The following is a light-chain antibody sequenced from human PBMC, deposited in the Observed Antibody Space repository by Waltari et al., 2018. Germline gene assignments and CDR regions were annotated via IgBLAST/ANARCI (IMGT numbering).Light chain of an antibody. Sequence: DLVMTQTPLSSPVTVGQPASISCRSSQRLVHSDGNTYVSWFHQRPGQPPRLLIYKISSRFSGVPDRFIGSGAGTDFTLRISRVEAEDVGVYYCMQVTEFPYTFGQGTKLDIK. CDR2: KIS. J-gene: IGKJ2*01. V-gene: IGKV2-24*01. CDR1: QRLVHSDGNTY. CDR3: MQVTEFPYT.